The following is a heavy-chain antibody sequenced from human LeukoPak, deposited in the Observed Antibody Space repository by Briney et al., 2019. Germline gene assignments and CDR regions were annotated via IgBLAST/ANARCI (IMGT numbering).Heavy chain of an antibody. CDR1: GYSFTNYW. CDR2: IYPGDSDT. J-gene: IGHJ2*01. V-gene: IGHV5-51*01. Sequence: GESLKISCKGSGYSFTNYWIGWVRQMPGKGLEWMGIIYPGDSDTKYSPSFQGQVTISVDKSISTAYLQWSSLKASDTAMYYCTRLMRRGGLNHWYSDLWGRGTLVTVSS. D-gene: IGHD3-16*01. CDR3: TRLMRRGGLNHWYSDL.